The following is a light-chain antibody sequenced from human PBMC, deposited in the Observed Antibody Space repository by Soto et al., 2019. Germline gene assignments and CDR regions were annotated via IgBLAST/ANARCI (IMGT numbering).Light chain of an antibody. CDR1: QSLLHSDGYNY. Sequence: DIVMTQSPLSLPVTPGEPASISCRPSQSLLHSDGYNYLDWYLQKPGQSPQLLIYLGSNRASGVPDRFSGSGSGTDFTLRIRRVEAEDVGVYYCMQALQLRTFGQGTKVEIK. J-gene: IGKJ1*01. V-gene: IGKV2-28*01. CDR2: LGS. CDR3: MQALQLRT.